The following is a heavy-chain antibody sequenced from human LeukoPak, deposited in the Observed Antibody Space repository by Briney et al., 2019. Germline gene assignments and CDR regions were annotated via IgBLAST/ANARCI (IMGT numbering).Heavy chain of an antibody. D-gene: IGHD2-8*01. Sequence: PGGSLRLSCAASGFTFGHYAMSWVRQAPGKGLEWVAAISGDHATYDSNSLRGRFTISRDNSKNMLYLQMNGLRAEDSAVYYCAKDTQGVRGNFLFEHWGQGTLVTVSS. CDR1: GFTFGHYA. CDR2: ISGDHAT. V-gene: IGHV3-23*01. J-gene: IGHJ4*02. CDR3: AKDTQGVRGNFLFEH.